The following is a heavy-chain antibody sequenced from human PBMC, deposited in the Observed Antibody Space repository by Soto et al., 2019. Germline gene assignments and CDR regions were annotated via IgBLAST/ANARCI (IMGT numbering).Heavy chain of an antibody. V-gene: IGHV3-21*01. D-gene: IGHD2-15*01. J-gene: IGHJ6*03. CDR3: ARGWKGGSCYFCLYYMDV. Sequence: GGSLRLSCAASGFTFSSYSMNWVRQAPGKGLEWVSSISSSSSYIYYADSVKGRFTISRDNAKNSLYLQMNSLRAEDTAVYYCARGWKGGSCYFCLYYMDVWGKGTTVTVSS. CDR2: ISSSSSYI. CDR1: GFTFSSYS.